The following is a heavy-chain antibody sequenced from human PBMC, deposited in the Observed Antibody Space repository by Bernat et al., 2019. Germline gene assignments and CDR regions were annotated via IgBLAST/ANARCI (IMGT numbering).Heavy chain of an antibody. V-gene: IGHV3-30-3*01. CDR2: ISYDGSNK. CDR3: ARGGDSYGQLNWFDP. D-gene: IGHD5-18*01. Sequence: QVQLVESGGGLVKPGGSLRLSCAASGFTFSSYAMHWVRQAPGKGLEWVAVISYDGSNKYYADSVKGRFTISRDNSKNTLYLQMNSLRAEDTAVYYCARGGDSYGQLNWFDPWGQGTLVTVSS. CDR1: GFTFSSYA. J-gene: IGHJ5*02.